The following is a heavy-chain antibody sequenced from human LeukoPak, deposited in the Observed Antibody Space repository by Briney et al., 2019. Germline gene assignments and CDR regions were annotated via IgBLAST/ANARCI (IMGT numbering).Heavy chain of an antibody. V-gene: IGHV3-7*01. D-gene: IGHD4/OR15-4a*01. CDR1: GFTFGSYW. J-gene: IGHJ4*02. CDR3: ARDTLGEGEDANYAVYYFDY. CDR2: IKQDGNEK. Sequence: GGSLRLSCAASGFTFGSYWMSWVRQAPGKGLEWVANIKQDGNEKYYADSVKGRFTISRDSGKNSLDLQMNSLRADDTAVYYCARDTLGEGEDANYAVYYFDYWGQGTVVTVSS.